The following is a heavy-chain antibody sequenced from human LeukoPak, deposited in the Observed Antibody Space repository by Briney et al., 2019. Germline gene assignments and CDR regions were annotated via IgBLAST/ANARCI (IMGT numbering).Heavy chain of an antibody. CDR2: ISSSGSTI. D-gene: IGHD3-10*02. V-gene: IGHV3-48*03. J-gene: IGHJ6*04. Sequence: PGGSLRPSCAASGFTFSTYWMNWVRQVPGKGLERVSYISSSGSTIYYADSVKGRFTISRDNAKNSLYLQMNSLRAEDTAVYYCAELGITMIGGLWGKGTTVTISS. CDR3: AELGITMIGGL. CDR1: GFTFSTYW.